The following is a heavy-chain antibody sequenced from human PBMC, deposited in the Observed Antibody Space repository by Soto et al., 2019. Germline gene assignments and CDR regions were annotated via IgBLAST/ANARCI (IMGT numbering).Heavy chain of an antibody. Sequence: QVQLVESGGGVVQPGRSLRLSCAASGFIFSTYGMHWVRQAPGKGLEWVAVISYDGTNQYYADSVKGRFTISRDNPKNTLYVQMNSLRVEDTAVYYCARARSPVDYFYYGMEVWGQGTTVTVSS. CDR1: GFIFSTYG. CDR3: ARARSPVDYFYYGMEV. V-gene: IGHV3-30*03. D-gene: IGHD3-16*01. J-gene: IGHJ6*02. CDR2: ISYDGTNQ.